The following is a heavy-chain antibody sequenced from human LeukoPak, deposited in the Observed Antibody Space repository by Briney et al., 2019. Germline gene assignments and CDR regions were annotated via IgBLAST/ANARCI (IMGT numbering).Heavy chain of an antibody. D-gene: IGHD2-15*01. CDR1: GFTFSSYW. V-gene: IGHV3-74*01. CDR2: INSDGSST. Sequence: PGGSLRLSCAASGFTFSSYWMHWVRQAPGKWLVWVSRINSDGSSTSYADSVKGRFTISRDNAKNTLYLQMNSQRAEDTAVYYCARANGGSCYGYWGQGTLVTVSS. CDR3: ARANGGSCYGY. J-gene: IGHJ4*02.